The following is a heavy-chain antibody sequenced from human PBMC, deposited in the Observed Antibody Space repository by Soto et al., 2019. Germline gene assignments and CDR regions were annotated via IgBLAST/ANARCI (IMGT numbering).Heavy chain of an antibody. J-gene: IGHJ6*02. CDR1: GFTFSSYS. Sequence: GGSLRLSCADSGFTFSSYSMNWVRQAPGKGLEWVSSISSSSSYIYYADSVKGRFTISRDNAKNSLYLQMNSLRAEDTAVYYCARVLTYYDILPVHGYGMDVWGQGTTVTVSS. V-gene: IGHV3-21*01. CDR2: ISSSSSYI. CDR3: ARVLTYYDILPVHGYGMDV. D-gene: IGHD3-9*01.